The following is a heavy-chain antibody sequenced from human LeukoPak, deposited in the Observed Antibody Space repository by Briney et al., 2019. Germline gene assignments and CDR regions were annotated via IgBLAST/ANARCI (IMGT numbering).Heavy chain of an antibody. CDR1: GFTFSNYW. D-gene: IGHD4-23*01. Sequence: GGSLRLSCAASGFTFSNYWMHWVRQAPGKGLVWVSRINSDGSSTSYADSVKGRFTISRDNAKNTLYLQMNSLRVEDTAVFYCVRGVYGGSWFDPWGQGALVTVSS. V-gene: IGHV3-74*01. J-gene: IGHJ5*02. CDR2: INSDGSST. CDR3: VRGVYGGSWFDP.